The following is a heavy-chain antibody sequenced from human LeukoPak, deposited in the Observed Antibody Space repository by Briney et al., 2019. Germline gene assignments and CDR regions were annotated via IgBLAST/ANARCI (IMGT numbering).Heavy chain of an antibody. J-gene: IGHJ6*03. CDR1: GYTFTSYY. Sequence: ASVKVSCKASGYTFTSYYMHWVRQAPGQGREWMGWINPNSGGTNYAQKFQGRVTMTRDTYISTAYLELSRLTADDTAVYYCARVLDYQLLNADDYYYYYMDVWGKGTTVTISS. V-gene: IGHV1-2*02. CDR3: ARVLDYQLLNADDYYYYYMDV. D-gene: IGHD2-2*01. CDR2: INPNSGGT.